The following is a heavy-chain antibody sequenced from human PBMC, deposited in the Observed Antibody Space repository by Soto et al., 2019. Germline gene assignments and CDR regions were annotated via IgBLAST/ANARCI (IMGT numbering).Heavy chain of an antibody. CDR2: MNPNSGNT. D-gene: IGHD6-6*01. CDR3: ARSSIAARRARVDYYYGMDV. V-gene: IGHV1-8*01. Sequence: ASAKVSCKASGYTFTSYDINSVRQATGRGLEWMGWMNPNSGNTGYAQKFQGRVTMTRNTSISTAYMELSSLRSEDTAVYYCARSSIAARRARVDYYYGMDVWGQRTTVPVSS. J-gene: IGHJ6*02. CDR1: GYTFTSYD.